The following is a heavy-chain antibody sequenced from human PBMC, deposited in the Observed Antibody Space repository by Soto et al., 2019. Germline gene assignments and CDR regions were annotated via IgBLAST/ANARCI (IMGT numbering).Heavy chain of an antibody. CDR2: ISWNSDNI. D-gene: IGHD6-13*01. V-gene: IGHV3-9*01. CDR1: GFTFDDYA. CDR3: AKDNSITVVGSIDS. J-gene: IGHJ4*02. Sequence: PGGSLRLSCAASGFTFDDYAMHWVRQAPGKGLEWLSCISWNSDNIAYADSVKGRFTISRDNAKNSLYLQMNSLRAEDTALYYCAKDNSITVVGSIDSWGQGTLVTVSS.